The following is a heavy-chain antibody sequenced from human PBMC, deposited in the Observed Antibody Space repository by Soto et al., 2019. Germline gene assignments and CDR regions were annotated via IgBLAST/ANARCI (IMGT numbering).Heavy chain of an antibody. Sequence: QVQLQESGPGLVKPSETLSLTCTVSGGSVSSGSYYWSLIRQPPGKGLEWIGYIYYSGSTNYNPSLKSRVTISVDTSKNQFSLKLSSVTAADTAVYYCARGIEGWYQGRYYYGMDVW. J-gene: IGHJ6*01. V-gene: IGHV4-61*01. CDR1: GGSVSSGSYY. D-gene: IGHD6-19*01. CDR3: ARGIEGWYQGRYYYGMDV. CDR2: IYYSGST.